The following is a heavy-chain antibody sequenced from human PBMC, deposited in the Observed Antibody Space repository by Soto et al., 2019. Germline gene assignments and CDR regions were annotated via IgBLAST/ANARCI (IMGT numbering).Heavy chain of an antibody. CDR3: ARSQDNCGGDCHHDYYYYYGMDV. CDR2: INPSGGST. V-gene: IGHV1-46*01. Sequence: ASVKVSCKASGYTFTSYYMHWVRQAPGQGLEWMGIINPSGGSTSYAQKFQGRVTMTRDTSTSTVYMELSSLRSEDTAVYYCARSQDNCGGDCHHDYYYYYGMDVWGQGTTVTVSS. CDR1: GYTFTSYY. J-gene: IGHJ6*02. D-gene: IGHD2-21*02.